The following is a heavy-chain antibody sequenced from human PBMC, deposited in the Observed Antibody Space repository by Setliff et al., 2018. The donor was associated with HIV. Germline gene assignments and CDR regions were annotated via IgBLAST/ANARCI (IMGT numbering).Heavy chain of an antibody. J-gene: IGHJ4*02. CDR3: ARDQDWAFDY. V-gene: IGHV4-34*09. Sequence: TSETLSLTCAVYGGSFSGYYWSWIRQPPGKGLEWIGYIYYSGSTSYNPSLKSRVTISVDTSKNQFSLKLSSVTAADTAVYYCARDQDWAFDYWGQGTLVTVSS. CDR2: IYYSGST. CDR1: GGSFSGYY. D-gene: IGHD3-9*01.